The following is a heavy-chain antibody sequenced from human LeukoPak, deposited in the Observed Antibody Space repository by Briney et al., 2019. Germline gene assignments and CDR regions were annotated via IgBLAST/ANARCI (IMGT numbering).Heavy chain of an antibody. V-gene: IGHV3-30*02. CDR2: IPHDGKNK. J-gene: IGHJ4*02. CDR1: GFTFSSYG. CDR3: ARGITAASGVFDY. Sequence: GGSLRLSCVASGFTFSSYGMNWVRQAPGKGLEWVAFIPHDGKNKYYADSVKGRFTISRDNSKNTLYLQMNSLRGEDTAVYYCARGITAASGVFDYWGQGTLVAVSS. D-gene: IGHD6-13*01.